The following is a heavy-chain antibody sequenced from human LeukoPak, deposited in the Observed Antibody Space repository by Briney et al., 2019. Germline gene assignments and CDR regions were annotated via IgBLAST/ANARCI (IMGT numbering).Heavy chain of an antibody. D-gene: IGHD2-8*01. CDR1: GFTFSNYV. J-gene: IGHJ3*01. V-gene: IGHV3-23*01. CDR2: ITGGGTST. Sequence: GGSLRLSCVASGFTFSNYVMNWVRQAPGKGLECVSGITGGGTSTYYADSVEGRFTISRDNSKNTLYLQMNSLRAEDTAIYYCANEYTKGDVWGQGTTVTVSS. CDR3: ANEYTKGDV.